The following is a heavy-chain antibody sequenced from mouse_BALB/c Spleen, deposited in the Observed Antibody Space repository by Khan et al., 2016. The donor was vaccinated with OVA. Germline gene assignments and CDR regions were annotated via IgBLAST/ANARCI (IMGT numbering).Heavy chain of an antibody. CDR1: GYSITSEYA. J-gene: IGHJ3*01. CDR2: INYSGNT. V-gene: IGHV3-2*02. Sequence: EVQLQESGPGLVKPSQSLSLTCTVTGYSITSEYAWNWIRQFPGNKLEWMGYINYSGNTRFNPSLKIRTSITRDTSKNQFFLQLNSVTTDDTSTYSCARKDYYDYDPFPYWGQGTLVTVSA. D-gene: IGHD2-4*01. CDR3: ARKDYYDYDPFPY.